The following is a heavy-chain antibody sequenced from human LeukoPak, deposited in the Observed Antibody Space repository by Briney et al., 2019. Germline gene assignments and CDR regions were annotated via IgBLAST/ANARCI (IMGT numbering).Heavy chain of an antibody. CDR3: ALDIVATIGQYNWFDP. J-gene: IGHJ5*02. CDR1: GGTFSSYA. Sequence: ASVKVSCKASGGTFSSYAISWVQQAPGQGLEWMGRIIPIFGTANYAQKFQGRVTITTDESTSTAYMELSSLRSEDTAVYYCALDIVATIGQYNWFDPWGQGTLVTVSS. V-gene: IGHV1-69*05. D-gene: IGHD5-12*01. CDR2: IIPIFGTA.